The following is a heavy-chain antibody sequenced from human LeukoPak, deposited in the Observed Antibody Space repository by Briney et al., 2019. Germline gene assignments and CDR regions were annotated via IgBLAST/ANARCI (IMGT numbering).Heavy chain of an antibody. J-gene: IGHJ4*02. CDR2: IRSSIYGGTP. CDR3: SREWGNGDDLRPDS. Sequence: GGSLRLSCTSSGFTFREFAVSWFRQAPGKGLEWIGFIRSSIYGGTPKAAASVKGRFIFSRDDSKGVAYLRMNSLKTDDTAVYYCSREWGNGDDLRPDSWGQGTLVTVSS. CDR1: GFTFREFA. D-gene: IGHD3-16*01. V-gene: IGHV3-49*03.